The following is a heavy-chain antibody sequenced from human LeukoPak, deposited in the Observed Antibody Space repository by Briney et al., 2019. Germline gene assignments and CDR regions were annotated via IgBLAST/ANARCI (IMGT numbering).Heavy chain of an antibody. D-gene: IGHD2-8*02. Sequence: PSQTLSLTCTVSSGSVSSGSYYWTWIRQPPGKGLEWIGYISYSGNTIFNPSLKSRVTISVDPPKNQFSLNLSSVTAADTAVYYCARRGTGGRSFDIWGQGTMVTVSS. J-gene: IGHJ3*02. CDR2: ISYSGNT. V-gene: IGHV4-61*01. CDR1: SGSVSSGSYY. CDR3: ARRGTGGRSFDI.